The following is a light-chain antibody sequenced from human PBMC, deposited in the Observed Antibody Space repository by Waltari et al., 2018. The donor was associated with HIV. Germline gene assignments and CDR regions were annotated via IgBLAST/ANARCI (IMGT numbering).Light chain of an antibody. V-gene: IGKV1-27*01. CDR2: GAS. J-gene: IGKJ2*01. CDR1: QGISNY. Sequence: DIQMTQSPTSLSASVGDRLTITCRASQGISNYLAWYQLKPGKVPKLLIYGASTFQPRVPSRFSGSGSGTVFTLTISSLQPEDVATYYCQQYGSSPGTFGQGTKLEI. CDR3: QQYGSSPGT.